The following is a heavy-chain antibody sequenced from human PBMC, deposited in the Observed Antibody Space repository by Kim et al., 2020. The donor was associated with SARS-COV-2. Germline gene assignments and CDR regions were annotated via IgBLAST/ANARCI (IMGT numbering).Heavy chain of an antibody. Sequence: GGSLRLSCAASGFTFSSYGMHWVRQAPGKGLEWVAVISYDGSNKYYADSVKGRFTISRDNSKNTLYLQMNSLRAEDTAVYYCAKENGDYYFDYWGQGTLV. CDR3: AKENGDYYFDY. CDR1: GFTFSSYG. V-gene: IGHV3-30*18. CDR2: ISYDGSNK. D-gene: IGHD4-17*01. J-gene: IGHJ4*02.